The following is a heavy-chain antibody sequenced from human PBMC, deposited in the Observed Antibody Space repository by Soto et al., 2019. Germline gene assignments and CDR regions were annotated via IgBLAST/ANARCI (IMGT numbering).Heavy chain of an antibody. J-gene: IGHJ6*02. Sequence: PVGSLRLSCAASGFVFSRFGMHWVRQAPGKGLEWVAVISSDGRKEYYADSVKGRFTISRVNSKNTMYLQMNCLRAEDAAVYYCARDDLDGVIYFYGMDVWGQGTRVTVSS. CDR3: ARDDLDGVIYFYGMDV. CDR1: GFVFSRFG. CDR2: ISSDGRKE. D-gene: IGHD4-17*01. V-gene: IGHV3-30*03.